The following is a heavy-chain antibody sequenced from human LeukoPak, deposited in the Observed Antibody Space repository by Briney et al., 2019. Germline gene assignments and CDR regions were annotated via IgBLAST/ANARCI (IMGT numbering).Heavy chain of an antibody. J-gene: IGHJ4*02. V-gene: IGHV1-18*01. CDR1: GYTFTSYG. CDR2: ISAHNGNT. CDR3: ARALAAYSGYDTGFDY. D-gene: IGHD5-12*01. Sequence: ASVKVSCKASGYTFTSYGISWVRQAPGQGLEWMGWISAHNGNTNYAQKLQGRVTMTTDTSTSTAYMELRSLRSDDTAVYYCARALAAYSGYDTGFDYWGQGTLVTVSS.